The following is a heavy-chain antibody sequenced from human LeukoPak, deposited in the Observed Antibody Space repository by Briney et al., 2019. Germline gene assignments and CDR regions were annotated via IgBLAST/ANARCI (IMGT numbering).Heavy chain of an antibody. CDR2: IYTSGST. CDR1: GGSISSGSYY. Sequence: SETLSLTCTVSGGSISSGSYYWSWIRQPAGKGPEWIGRIYTSGSTNYNPSLKSRVTISVDTSKNQFSLKLSSVTAADTAVYYCARFLSSGYYSYFDYWGQGTLVTVSS. CDR3: ARFLSSGYYSYFDY. V-gene: IGHV4-61*02. J-gene: IGHJ4*02. D-gene: IGHD3-22*01.